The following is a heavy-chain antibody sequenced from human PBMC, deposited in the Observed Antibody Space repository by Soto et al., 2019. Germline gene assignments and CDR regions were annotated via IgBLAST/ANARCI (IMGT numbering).Heavy chain of an antibody. J-gene: IGHJ6*02. V-gene: IGHV1-69*12. CDR1: GDSFISYA. Sequence: QVQLVQSGAEVRKPGSSVKVSCKVSGDSFISYAISWVRQAPGQGLEWMGGIIPIFGRGNYARRFQGRVAIPGDEPTRTVHMEGRGLRSGNTALNYGARDVPTVEPVMVSQYHTVMDVWAQGPRSPSR. CDR3: ARDVPTVEPVMVSQYHTVMDV. CDR2: IIPIFGRG. D-gene: IGHD5-18*01.